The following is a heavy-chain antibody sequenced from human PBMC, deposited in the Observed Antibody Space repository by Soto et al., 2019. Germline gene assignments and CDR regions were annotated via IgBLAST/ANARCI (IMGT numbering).Heavy chain of an antibody. Sequence: LSCAASGFTFSDSAIQWVRQASGKGLEWVGRIRSKANDYATAYAESVKDRFTNSRDDSKKTTYLQMNSLKTEDTAVYYCVRHVGETYFDYWGQGTLVTVSS. J-gene: IGHJ4*02. D-gene: IGHD2-21*01. CDR1: GFTFSDSA. CDR3: VRHVGETYFDY. V-gene: IGHV3-73*01. CDR2: IRSKANDYAT.